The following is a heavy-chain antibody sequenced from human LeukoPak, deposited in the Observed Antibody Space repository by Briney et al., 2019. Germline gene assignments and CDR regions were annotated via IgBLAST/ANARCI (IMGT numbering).Heavy chain of an antibody. CDR3: ARGEGSGSYMSYFDY. Sequence: PSETLSLTCAVYGGSFSGYYGSWIRQPPGKGLEWIGEINHSGTTNYNPSLETRVTISEDMSKNQFSLKLSSVTAADTAFYYCARGEGSGSYMSYFDYWGQGALVTVSS. D-gene: IGHD3-10*01. CDR1: GGSFSGYY. J-gene: IGHJ4*02. CDR2: INHSGTT. V-gene: IGHV4-34*01.